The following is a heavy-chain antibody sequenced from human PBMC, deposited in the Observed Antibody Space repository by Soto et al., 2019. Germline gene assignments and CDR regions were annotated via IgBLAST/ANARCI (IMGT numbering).Heavy chain of an antibody. V-gene: IGHV3-23*01. J-gene: IGHJ4*02. CDR3: AEDRRHSSGLYACDH. CDR2: ISGSGGST. Sequence: EVQLLESGGGLVQPGGSLRVSCVASGFSFSSYAMSWVRQAPGKGLEWVSSISGSGGSTYYADSVKGRFTISRDNSKNTLYVQMNSLRVEDTAVYYWAEDRRHSSGLYACDHWGQGILVSVSS. D-gene: IGHD6-19*01. CDR1: GFSFSSYA.